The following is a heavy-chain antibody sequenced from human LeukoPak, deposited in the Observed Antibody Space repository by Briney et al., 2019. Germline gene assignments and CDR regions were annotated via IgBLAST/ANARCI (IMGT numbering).Heavy chain of an antibody. CDR1: GFTFSSYS. J-gene: IGHJ4*02. CDR2: ISSSSSTI. D-gene: IGHD2-15*01. V-gene: IGHV3-48*01. CDR3: ARDCSGGSCYGGFDY. Sequence: GGSLRLSCAASGFTFSSYSMNWVRQAPGKGLEWVSYISSSSSTIYYADSVKGRFTISRDNAKNSLYLQMNSLRAEDTAVYYCARDCSGGSCYGGFDYWGQGTLVTVSP.